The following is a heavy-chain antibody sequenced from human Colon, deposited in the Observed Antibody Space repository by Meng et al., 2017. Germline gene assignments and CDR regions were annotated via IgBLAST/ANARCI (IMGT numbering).Heavy chain of an antibody. CDR3: AKAADYSTNCVCHPNFDY. D-gene: IGHD2-8*01. CDR2: IGGSGGST. Sequence: GGSLRLSCAASGFTFSCYAMSCVHPAPGKGLEWVSAIGGSGGSTYYADSVHGRFTISRDNSKNTLYLQMNSLRAEDTAVYYCAKAADYSTNCVCHPNFDYWGQGTLVTVSS. V-gene: IGHV3-23*01. CDR1: GFTFSCYA. J-gene: IGHJ4*02.